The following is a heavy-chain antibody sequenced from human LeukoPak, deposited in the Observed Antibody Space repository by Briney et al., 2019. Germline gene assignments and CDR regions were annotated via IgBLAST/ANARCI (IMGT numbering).Heavy chain of an antibody. V-gene: IGHV6-1*01. CDR3: ARSGSYNFDY. J-gene: IGHJ4*02. Sequence: SQILSLTCAISGDSVSSNSAAWNWIRRSPSRGLEWLGRTYHRSKWYNDYALSVKSRISVNPDTPKNQFSLQLNSVTPEDTAVYYCARSGSYNFDYWGQGTLVTVSS. CDR2: TYHRSKWYN. CDR1: GDSVSSNSAA. D-gene: IGHD1-26*01.